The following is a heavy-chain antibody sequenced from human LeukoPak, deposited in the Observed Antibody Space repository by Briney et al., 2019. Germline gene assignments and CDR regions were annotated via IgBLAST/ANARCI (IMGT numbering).Heavy chain of an antibody. CDR3: AKEKKRITMIVVVIRFNWFDP. Sequence: AGGSLRLSCAASGFTFSSYAMSWVRQAPGKGLEWVSAISGSGGSTYYADSVKGRFTISRDNSKNTLYLQMNSLRAEDTAVYYCAKEKKRITMIVVVIRFNWFDPWGQGTLVTVSS. CDR2: ISGSGGST. CDR1: GFTFSSYA. J-gene: IGHJ5*02. D-gene: IGHD3-22*01. V-gene: IGHV3-23*01.